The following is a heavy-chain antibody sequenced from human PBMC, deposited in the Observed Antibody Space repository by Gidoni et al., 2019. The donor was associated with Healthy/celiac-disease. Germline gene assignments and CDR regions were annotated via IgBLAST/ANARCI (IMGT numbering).Heavy chain of an antibody. CDR2: INPSGGST. CDR3: ARDRSTMVRGVISGFGY. V-gene: IGHV1-46*01. D-gene: IGHD3-10*01. J-gene: IGHJ4*02. CDR1: GYTFTSYY. Sequence: QVQLVQSGAEVKKPGASVKVSCKASGYTFTSYYMHWVRQAPGQGLEWMGIINPSGGSTSYAQKFQGRVTMTRDTSTSTVYMELSSLRSEDTAVYYCARDRSTMVRGVISGFGYWGQGTLVTVSS.